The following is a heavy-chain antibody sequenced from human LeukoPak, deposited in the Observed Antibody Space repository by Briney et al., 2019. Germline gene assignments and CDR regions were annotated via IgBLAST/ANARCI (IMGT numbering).Heavy chain of an antibody. Sequence: ASVKVSCKASGYTFTGYYMHWVRQAPGQGLEWMGWINPNSGGTNYAQKFQGRVTMTRDTSISTAYMELSRLRSDDTAVYYCASAEKYYYDSSGYYSRWGQGTLVTVSS. CDR2: INPNSGGT. CDR1: GYTFTGYY. D-gene: IGHD3-22*01. CDR3: ASAEKYYYDSSGYYSR. V-gene: IGHV1-2*02. J-gene: IGHJ4*02.